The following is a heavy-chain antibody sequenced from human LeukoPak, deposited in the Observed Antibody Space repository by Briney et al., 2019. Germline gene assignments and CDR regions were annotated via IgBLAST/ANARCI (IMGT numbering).Heavy chain of an antibody. Sequence: PAETLSLTCAVYGGSFSGYYCSWIRQPPGKGLEWIGEIILSGSTNYKPSLKSRVTLSVDMSKNQFSLKLSSVTAADTAVYYCARGQVKIPRLDPRRSSYFYGLDVWGLGTTVTVSS. J-gene: IGHJ6*02. CDR2: IILSGST. CDR1: GGSFSGYY. CDR3: ARGQVKIPRLDPRRSSYFYGLDV. D-gene: IGHD6-6*01. V-gene: IGHV4-34*01.